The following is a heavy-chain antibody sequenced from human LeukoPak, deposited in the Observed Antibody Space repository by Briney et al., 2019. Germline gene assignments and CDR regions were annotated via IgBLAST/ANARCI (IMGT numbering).Heavy chain of an antibody. D-gene: IGHD1-14*01. CDR3: ACVHLAGTGPDY. CDR1: GGSISSSSYY. J-gene: IGHJ4*02. V-gene: IGHV4-39*07. CDR2: IYYSGST. Sequence: SETLSLTCTVSGGSISSSSYYWGWIRLPPGKGLEWIGSIYYSGSTYYNPSLKSRVTISVDTSKDQFSLELSSVTAADTAVYYCACVHLAGTGPDYWGQGTLVTVSS.